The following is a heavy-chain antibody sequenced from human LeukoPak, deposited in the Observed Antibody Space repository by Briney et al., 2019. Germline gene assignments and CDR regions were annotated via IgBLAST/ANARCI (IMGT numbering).Heavy chain of an antibody. V-gene: IGHV4-39*07. J-gene: IGHJ5*02. CDR3: ARGRAKAARHNWFDP. CDR2: IYYSGST. CDR1: GGSISSGSYY. Sequence: SETLSLTCTVSGGSISSGSYYWGWIRQPPGKGLEWIGSIYYSGSTYYNPSLKSRVTISVDTSKNQFSLKLSSVTAADTAVYYCARGRAKAARHNWFDPWGQGTLVTVSS. D-gene: IGHD6-6*01.